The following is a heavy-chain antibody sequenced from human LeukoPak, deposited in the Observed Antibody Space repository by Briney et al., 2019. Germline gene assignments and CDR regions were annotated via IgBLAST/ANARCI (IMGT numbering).Heavy chain of an antibody. CDR3: ARDYGGYSYGYQGY. J-gene: IGHJ4*02. CDR1: GGTFSSYA. D-gene: IGHD5-18*01. Sequence: VKVSCKASGGTFSSYAISWVRQAPGQGLEWMGWISAYNGNTNYAQKLQGRVTMTTDTSTSTAYMELRSLRSDDTAVYYCARDYGGYSYGYQGYWGQGTLVTVSS. CDR2: ISAYNGNT. V-gene: IGHV1-18*01.